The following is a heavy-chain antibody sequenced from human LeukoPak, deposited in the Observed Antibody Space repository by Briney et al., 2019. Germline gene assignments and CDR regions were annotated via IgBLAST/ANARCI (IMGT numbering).Heavy chain of an antibody. D-gene: IGHD6-19*01. CDR3: ARALIAVAGNPDAFDI. CDR2: IDAYNGNT. V-gene: IGHV1-18*01. CDR1: GYTFTSYG. Sequence: ASVKVSCKASGYTFTSYGISWVRQPPGQGLEWMGLIDAYNGNTNYAQKLQGRVTMTTDTSTSTAYMEMRSLRSDDTAVYYCARALIAVAGNPDAFDIWGQGTMVTVSS. J-gene: IGHJ3*02.